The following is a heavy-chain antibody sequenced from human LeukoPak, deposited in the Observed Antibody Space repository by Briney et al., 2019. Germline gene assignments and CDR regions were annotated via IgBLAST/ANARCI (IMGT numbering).Heavy chain of an antibody. CDR3: ARHAIDIVVVPAASNWFDP. J-gene: IGHJ5*02. D-gene: IGHD2-2*01. Sequence: SETLSLTCAVSGYSISSGYYWGWIRQPPGKGLEWIGSIYHRGSTYYNPSLKSRVTISVDTSKNQFSLKLSSVTAADTAVYYCARHAIDIVVVPAASNWFDPWGQGTLVTVSS. V-gene: IGHV4-38-2*01. CDR1: GYSISSGYY. CDR2: IYHRGST.